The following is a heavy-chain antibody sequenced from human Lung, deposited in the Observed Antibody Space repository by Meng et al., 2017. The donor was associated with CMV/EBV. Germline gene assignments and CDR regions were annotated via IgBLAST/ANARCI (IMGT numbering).Heavy chain of an antibody. CDR2: INSDGSST. CDR3: VRDQGGESMIAVLIERFGMDV. V-gene: IGHV3-74*01. CDR1: GFTFSSYW. Sequence: SCAASGFTFSSYWMHWVRQAPGKGLVWVSRINSDGSSTSYADSVKGRFTISRDNSKNNLYLQMNSLTVEDTAVYYCVRDQGGESMIAVLIERFGMDVWXQGTTVTVSS. J-gene: IGHJ6*02. D-gene: IGHD3-22*01.